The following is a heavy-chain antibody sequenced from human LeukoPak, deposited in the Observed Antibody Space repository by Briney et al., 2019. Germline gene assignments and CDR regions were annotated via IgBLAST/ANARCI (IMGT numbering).Heavy chain of an antibody. J-gene: IGHJ5*02. CDR1: GYTFTGYY. V-gene: IGHV1-2*02. CDR2: INPNSGGT. D-gene: IGHD5-12*01. Sequence: ASVKVSCKASGYTFTGYYMRWVRQAPGQGLEWMGWINPNSGGTNYAQKFQGRVTMTRDTSISTAYMELSRLRSDDTAVYYCATSGYDYFNWFDPWGQGTLVTVSS. CDR3: ATSGYDYFNWFDP.